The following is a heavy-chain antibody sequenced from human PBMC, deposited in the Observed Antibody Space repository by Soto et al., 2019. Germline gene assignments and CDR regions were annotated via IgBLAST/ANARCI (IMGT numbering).Heavy chain of an antibody. CDR1: GFTFSDYY. CDR2: ISSSGSTI. J-gene: IGHJ3*01. D-gene: IGHD1-26*01. Sequence: PGGSLRLSCAASGFTFSDYYMSWIRQAPGKGLEWVSYISSSGSTIYYADSVKGRFTISRDNAKNSLFLHMSSLRAEDTAVYYCARTRPYLPTDWGQGTMVTVSS. V-gene: IGHV3-11*01. CDR3: ARTRPYLPTD.